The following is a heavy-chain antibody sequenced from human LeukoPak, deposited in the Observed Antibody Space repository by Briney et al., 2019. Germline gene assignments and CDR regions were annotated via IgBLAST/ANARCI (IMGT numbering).Heavy chain of an antibody. CDR1: GFSFSSYA. V-gene: IGHV3-30-3*01. CDR2: KPYDGSNK. Sequence: GRSLRLSCAASGFSFSSYAMHGVREAPGKGREGVAGKPYDGSNKYYADSGKGRITISRAKSKNTLYLHMNSLRAEDTAVYYCARAFPDTWNNPLDYWGQGTLATVSS. D-gene: IGHD1/OR15-1a*01. CDR3: ARAFPDTWNNPLDY. J-gene: IGHJ4*02.